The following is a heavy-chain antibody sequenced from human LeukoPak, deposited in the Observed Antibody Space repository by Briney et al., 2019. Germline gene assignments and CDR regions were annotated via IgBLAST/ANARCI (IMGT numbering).Heavy chain of an antibody. CDR1: GGTFSSYA. D-gene: IGHD3-22*01. J-gene: IGHJ3*02. CDR3: ARGTEAGAQYYYDSSGYPQDAFDI. CDR2: IIPIFGTA. V-gene: IGHV1-69*05. Sequence: SVKVSCRASGGTFSSYAISWVRQAPGQGLEWMGGIIPIFGTANYAQKFQGRVTITTDESTSTAYMELSSLRSEDTAVYYCARGTEAGAQYYYDSSGYPQDAFDIWGQGTMVTVSS.